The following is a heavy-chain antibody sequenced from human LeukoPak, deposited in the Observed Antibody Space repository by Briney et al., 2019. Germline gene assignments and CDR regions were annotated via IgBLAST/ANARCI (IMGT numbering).Heavy chain of an antibody. Sequence: ASVKVSCKASGYTLTSYGISWVRQAPGQGLEWMGWISAYNGNTNYAQELQGRVTMTTDTSTSTAYMELRSLRSDDTAVYYCARDSSLIAAAGPNWFDPWGQGTLVTVSS. CDR2: ISAYNGNT. D-gene: IGHD6-13*01. J-gene: IGHJ5*02. CDR3: ARDSSLIAAAGPNWFDP. CDR1: GYTLTSYG. V-gene: IGHV1-18*01.